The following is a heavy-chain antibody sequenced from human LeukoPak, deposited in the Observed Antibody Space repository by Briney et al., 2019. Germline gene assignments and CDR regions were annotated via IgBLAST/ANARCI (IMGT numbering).Heavy chain of an antibody. CDR1: GYSFTSYW. CDR2: IYPGDSDT. Sequence: GESLKISCKGSGYSFTSYWIGWVRQMPGKGLEWMGIIYPGDSDTRYSPSFQGQVTISADKSISTAYLQWSSLKASDTAMYYCARTSLRGHSGYDALGYFDLWGRGTLVTVSS. V-gene: IGHV5-51*01. CDR3: ARTSLRGHSGYDALGYFDL. D-gene: IGHD5-12*01. J-gene: IGHJ2*01.